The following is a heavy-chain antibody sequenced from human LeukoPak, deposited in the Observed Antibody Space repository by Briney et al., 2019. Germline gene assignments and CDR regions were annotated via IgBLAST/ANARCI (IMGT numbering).Heavy chain of an antibody. J-gene: IGHJ4*02. V-gene: IGHV1-2*02. CDR1: GYTFTGYY. CDR3: ARRYCSGGSCYVDY. Sequence: ASVKVSCKASGYTFTGYYMHWVQQAPGQGLEWMGWINPNSGGTNYAQKFQGRVTMTRDTSISTAYMELSRLTSDDTAVYYCARRYCSGGSCYVDYWGQGSLVTVSS. CDR2: INPNSGGT. D-gene: IGHD2-15*01.